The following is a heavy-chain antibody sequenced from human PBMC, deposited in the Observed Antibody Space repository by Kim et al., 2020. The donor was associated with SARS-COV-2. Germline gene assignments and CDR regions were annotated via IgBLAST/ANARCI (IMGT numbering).Heavy chain of an antibody. Sequence: SETLSLTCTVSGGSISSSSYYWGWIRQPPGKGLEWIGSIYYSGSTYYNPSLKSRVTISVDTSKNQFSLKLSSVTAAATDVYYCARHEGGGVITPHAFDIWGQGTMVTVSS. D-gene: IGHD3-22*01. CDR2: IYYSGST. V-gene: IGHV4-39*01. CDR3: ARHEGGGVITPHAFDI. CDR1: GGSISSSSYY. J-gene: IGHJ3*02.